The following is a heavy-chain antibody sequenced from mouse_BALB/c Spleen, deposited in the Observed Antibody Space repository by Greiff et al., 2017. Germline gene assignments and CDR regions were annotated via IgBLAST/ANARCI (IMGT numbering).Heavy chain of an antibody. Sequence: EVQLQESGPGLVKPSQSLSLTCTVTGYSITSDYAWNWIRQFPGNKLEWMGYISYSGSTSYNPSLKSRISITRDTSKNQFFLQLNSVTTEDTATYYCARVYGLYWYFDVWGAGTTVTVSS. CDR1: GYSITSDYA. D-gene: IGHD2-10*02. CDR2: ISYSGST. CDR3: ARVYGLYWYFDV. J-gene: IGHJ1*01. V-gene: IGHV3-2*02.